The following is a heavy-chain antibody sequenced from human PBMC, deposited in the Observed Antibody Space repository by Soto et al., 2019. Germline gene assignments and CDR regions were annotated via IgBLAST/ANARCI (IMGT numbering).Heavy chain of an antibody. CDR3: ARREIQGPIDY. J-gene: IGHJ4*02. Sequence: QVQLHESGPGLVKPSDTLSLTCAVSGYSISSSNWWGWIRQPPGKGLEWIGYIYYSGTTYYNPSLKSRVTMSVDTSKNQFSLKLTSVTAVDTAVYYDARREIQGPIDYWGQGTLVTVSS. CDR2: IYYSGTT. CDR1: GYSISSSNW. D-gene: IGHD1-26*01. V-gene: IGHV4-28*01.